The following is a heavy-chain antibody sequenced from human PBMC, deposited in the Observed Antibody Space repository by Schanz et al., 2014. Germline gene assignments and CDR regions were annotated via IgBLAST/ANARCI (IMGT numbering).Heavy chain of an antibody. V-gene: IGHV3-21*04. D-gene: IGHD7-27*01. J-gene: IGHJ3*02. CDR3: ARENLNWEAFDI. CDR2: TSHDGSFT. CDR1: GFIFSSYN. Sequence: VHLVESGGGLVKPGGSLRLSCVASGFIFSSYNMNWVRQSPGKGLEWVSRTSHDGSFTTFADSVKGRFTFSRDNAKNSLYLEMTSLRGEDTAVYYCARENLNWEAFDIWGQGTVVTVSS.